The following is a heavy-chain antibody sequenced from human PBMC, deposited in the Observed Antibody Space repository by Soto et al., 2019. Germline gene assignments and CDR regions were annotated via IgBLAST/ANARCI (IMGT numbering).Heavy chain of an antibody. CDR1: GYTFTSYS. V-gene: IGHV1-3*01. J-gene: IGHJ4*02. D-gene: IGHD1-1*01. CDR3: ARCEVGPDGHGDY. CDR2: INAGNGNT. Sequence: QVQLVQSGAEVKKPGASVKVSCKASGYTFTSYSMHWVRQAPGQSLEWMGWINAGNGNTKYSQKFQGRVTITRDTSASTAYMELSRLRSADMVVYYCARCEVGPDGHGDYCGQGTLVSGCS.